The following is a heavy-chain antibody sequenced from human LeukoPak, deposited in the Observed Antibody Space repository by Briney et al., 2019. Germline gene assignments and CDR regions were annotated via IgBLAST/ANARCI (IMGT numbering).Heavy chain of an antibody. V-gene: IGHV1-18*01. D-gene: IGHD2-2*01. J-gene: IGHJ4*02. CDR1: GYTFTSYG. Sequence: ASVKVSCKASGYTFTSYGISWVRQAPGQGLEWMGWISAYNGNTNYAQKLQGRVTMTTDTSTSTAYMELRSLRSDDTAVYYCASGATYCSSTGCSLRDYFDYWGQGTLVTVSS. CDR3: ASGATYCSSTGCSLRDYFDY. CDR2: ISAYNGNT.